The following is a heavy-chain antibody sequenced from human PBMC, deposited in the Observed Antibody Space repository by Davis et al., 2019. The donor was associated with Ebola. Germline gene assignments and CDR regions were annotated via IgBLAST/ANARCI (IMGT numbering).Heavy chain of an antibody. CDR3: ARGGYEYYFDY. J-gene: IGHJ4*02. D-gene: IGHD5-12*01. V-gene: IGHV1-3*01. CDR1: GYTFTSYA. CDR2: INAGNGNT. Sequence: AASVKVSCKASGYTFTSYAMHWVRQAPGQRLEWMGWINAGNGNTKYSQKFQGRVTITRDTSASTAYMKLSSLRSEDTAVYYCARGGYEYYFDYWGQGTLVTVSS.